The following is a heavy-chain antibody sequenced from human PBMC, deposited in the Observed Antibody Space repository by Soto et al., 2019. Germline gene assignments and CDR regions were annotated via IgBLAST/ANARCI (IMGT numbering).Heavy chain of an antibody. CDR3: ARDYSYACDY. CDR1: GFTFSSFA. CDR2: ISSSGGTT. J-gene: IGHJ4*02. Sequence: EVQLLESGGGLVQPGGSLRLSCAVCGFTFSSFAMSWVRQAPGKGLEWVSVISSSGGTTYYADSVKGRFTISRDNSKNTLYLQMNSLRAEDTAVYYCARDYSYACDYWGQGTLVTVSS. V-gene: IGHV3-23*01. D-gene: IGHD3-16*01.